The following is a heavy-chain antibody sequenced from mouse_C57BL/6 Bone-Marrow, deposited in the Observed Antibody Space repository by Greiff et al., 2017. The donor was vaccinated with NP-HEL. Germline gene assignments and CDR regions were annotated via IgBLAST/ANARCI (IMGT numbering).Heavy chain of an antibody. CDR3: ARNLLYYGSSYDYFDY. J-gene: IGHJ2*01. V-gene: IGHV2-2*01. CDR1: GFSLTSYG. Sequence: VQLKESGPGLVQPSQSLSITCTVSGFSLTSYGVHWVRQSPGKGLEWLGVIWSGGSTDYNAAFISRLSISKDNSKSQVFFKMNSLQADDTAIYYCARNLLYYGSSYDYFDYWGQGTTLTVSS. CDR2: IWSGGST. D-gene: IGHD1-1*01.